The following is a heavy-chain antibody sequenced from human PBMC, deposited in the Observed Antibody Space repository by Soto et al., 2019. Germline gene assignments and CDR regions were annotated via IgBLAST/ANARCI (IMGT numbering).Heavy chain of an antibody. Sequence: KTGGSLRLSCAASGFTFSSYSMNWVRQAPGKGLEWVSSISSSSSYIYYADSVKGRFTISRDNAKNSLYLQMNSLRAEDTAVYYCARDPPIAVARPWGQGTLVTVSS. J-gene: IGHJ5*02. CDR2: ISSSSSYI. CDR3: ARDPPIAVARP. V-gene: IGHV3-21*01. D-gene: IGHD6-19*01. CDR1: GFTFSSYS.